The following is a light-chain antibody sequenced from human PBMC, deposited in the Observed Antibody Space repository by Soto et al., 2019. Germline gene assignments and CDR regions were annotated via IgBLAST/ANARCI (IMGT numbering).Light chain of an antibody. V-gene: IGKV1-5*03. J-gene: IGKJ1*01. CDR3: QQYYNYWT. CDR2: KAS. Sequence: DIQMTQSPSTLSASVGDRVTITCRASQSISSWLAWYQQKPGKAPNLLIYKASSLESGVPSRFSGSGSGTEFTLTISSLQPDDSATYYCQQYYNYWTFGQGTKVEIK. CDR1: QSISSW.